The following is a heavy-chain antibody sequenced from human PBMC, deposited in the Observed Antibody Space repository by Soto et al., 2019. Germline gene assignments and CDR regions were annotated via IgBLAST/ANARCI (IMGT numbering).Heavy chain of an antibody. D-gene: IGHD2-21*01. Sequence: PSETLSLTCTVSGGSISDYYWSWIRQPPGKGLEWIGYFSYGGGTNNSPSLKSRATISVDRSKNQFSLKLSSVTAADTAVYYCATLPPRIVVSLLPIPTWGQGILVTVSS. CDR2: FSYGGGT. J-gene: IGHJ5*02. V-gene: IGHV4-59*08. CDR3: ATLPPRIVVSLLPIPT. CDR1: GGSISDYY.